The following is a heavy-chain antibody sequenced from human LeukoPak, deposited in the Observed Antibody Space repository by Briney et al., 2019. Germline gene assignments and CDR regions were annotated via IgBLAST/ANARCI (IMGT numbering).Heavy chain of an antibody. Sequence: GGSLRLSCAASGFTFSSYSMNWVRQAPGKGLEWVSSISSSSSYIYYADSVKGRFTISRDNAKNSLYLQMNSLRAEDTAVYYCARDLRDGYNSGYWGQGTLVTVSS. J-gene: IGHJ4*02. CDR1: GFTFSSYS. CDR2: ISSSSSYI. CDR3: ARDLRDGYNSGY. D-gene: IGHD5-24*01. V-gene: IGHV3-21*01.